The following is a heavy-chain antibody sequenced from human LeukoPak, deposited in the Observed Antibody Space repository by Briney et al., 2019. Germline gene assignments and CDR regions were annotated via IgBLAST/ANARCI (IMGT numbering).Heavy chain of an antibody. D-gene: IGHD2-21*02. CDR2: ISYDGSNK. Sequence: GESLKISCKGSGYSFTSYWIGWVRQAPGKGLEWVAVISYDGSNKYYADSVKGRFTISRDNSKNTLYLQMNSLRAEDTAVYYCAKDLERHIVVVTASAVDYWGQGTLVTVSS. V-gene: IGHV3-30*18. J-gene: IGHJ4*02. CDR3: AKDLERHIVVVTASAVDY. CDR1: GYSFTSYW.